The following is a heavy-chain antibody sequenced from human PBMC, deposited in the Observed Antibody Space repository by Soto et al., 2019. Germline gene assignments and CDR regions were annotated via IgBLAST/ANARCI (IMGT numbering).Heavy chain of an antibody. CDR3: VKGDLDTAVVNSPDAFDF. CDR2: ISYDGNNK. V-gene: IGHV3-30*18. D-gene: IGHD5-18*01. J-gene: IGHJ3*01. CDR1: GFIFRDFG. Sequence: GGSLRLSCEASGFIFRDFGMHWVRQAPGKGMEWVAVISYDGNNKYYAQSVKGRFTISRDKSKNTLFLNIDSLRPEDTAVYHCVKGDLDTAVVNSPDAFDFWGPGTMVTVSS.